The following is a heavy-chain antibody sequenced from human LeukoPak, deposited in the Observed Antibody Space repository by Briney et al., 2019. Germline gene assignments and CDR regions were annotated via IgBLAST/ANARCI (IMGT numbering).Heavy chain of an antibody. CDR3: ARRIYYYDSSGPTDAFDI. Sequence: SETLSLTCTVSGGSISSYYWSWIRQPPGKGLEWIGYIYYSGSTNYNPSLKSRVTISVDTSKNQFSLKLSSVTAADTAMYYCARRIYYYDSSGPTDAFDIWGQGTMVTVSS. CDR1: GGSISSYY. V-gene: IGHV4-59*01. J-gene: IGHJ3*02. CDR2: IYYSGST. D-gene: IGHD3-22*01.